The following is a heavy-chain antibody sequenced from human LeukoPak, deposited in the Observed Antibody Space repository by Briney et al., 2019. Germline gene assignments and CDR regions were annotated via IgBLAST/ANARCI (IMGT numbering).Heavy chain of an antibody. CDR1: GYTFTSYG. J-gene: IGHJ4*02. V-gene: IGHV1-2*02. D-gene: IGHD5-12*01. CDR2: INPNSGGT. Sequence: ASVKVSCKASGYTFTSYGISWVRQAPGQGLEWMGWINPNSGGTNYAQKFQGRVTMTRDTSISTAYMDLSRLRSDDTAVYYCARAYSGYANFDYWGQGTLVTVSS. CDR3: ARAYSGYANFDY.